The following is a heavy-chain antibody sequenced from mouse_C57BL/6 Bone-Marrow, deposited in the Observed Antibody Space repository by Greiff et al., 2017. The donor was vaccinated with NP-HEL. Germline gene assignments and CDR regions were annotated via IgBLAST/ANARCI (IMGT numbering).Heavy chain of an antibody. D-gene: IGHD1-1*01. V-gene: IGHV1-85*01. CDR3: AYYGSSKYFDV. CDR1: GYTFTSYD. CDR2: IYPRDGST. Sequence: QVHVKQSGPELVKPGASVKLSCKASGYTFTSYDINWVKQRPGQGLEWIGWIYPRDGSTKYNEKFKGKATLTVDTSSSTAYMELHSLTSEDSAVYFCAYYGSSKYFDVWGTGTTVTVSS. J-gene: IGHJ1*03.